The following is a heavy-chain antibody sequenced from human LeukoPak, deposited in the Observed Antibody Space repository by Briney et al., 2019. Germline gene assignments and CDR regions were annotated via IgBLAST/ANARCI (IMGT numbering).Heavy chain of an antibody. CDR1: GYTFTGYY. CDR2: ISVYNGNT. J-gene: IGHJ4*02. CDR3: ARDDSSGWYPLDY. V-gene: IGHV1-18*04. D-gene: IGHD6-19*01. Sequence: ASVKVSCKASGYTFTGYYMHWVRQAPGQGLEWTGWISVYNGNTNYAQELQGRVTMTTDTSTSTAYMELRSLRSDDTAVYYCARDDSSGWYPLDYWGQGTLVTVSS.